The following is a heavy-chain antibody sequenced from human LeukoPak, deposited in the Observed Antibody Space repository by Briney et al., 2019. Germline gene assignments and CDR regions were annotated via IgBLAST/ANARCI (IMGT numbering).Heavy chain of an antibody. D-gene: IGHD3-10*01. CDR1: GDSVGRDY. V-gene: IGHV4-59*08. CDR2: VYYTGST. J-gene: IGHJ5*02. Sequence: SETLSLSCTVSGDSVGRDYWSWIRQPPGKGLEWIGYVYYTGSTSYSPSLKTRLTISLDTSQNQLSLELTSVTAADTAVYYCARHGKTWFGEYPCPYKWFDLWGQGTLVTVSS. CDR3: ARHGKTWFGEYPCPYKWFDL.